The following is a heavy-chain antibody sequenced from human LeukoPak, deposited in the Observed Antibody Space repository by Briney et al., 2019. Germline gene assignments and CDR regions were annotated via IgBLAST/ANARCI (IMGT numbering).Heavy chain of an antibody. D-gene: IGHD6-19*01. V-gene: IGHV4-34*01. Sequence: PSETLSLTCAVYGGSFSGYYWSWIRQPPGKGLEWIGEINHSGSTNYNPSLKSRVTISVDTSKNQFSLKLSSVTAADTAVYYCARQMAVAGTLYYYYYGMDVWGQGTTVTVSS. CDR1: GGSFSGYY. CDR2: INHSGST. CDR3: ARQMAVAGTLYYYYYGMDV. J-gene: IGHJ6*02.